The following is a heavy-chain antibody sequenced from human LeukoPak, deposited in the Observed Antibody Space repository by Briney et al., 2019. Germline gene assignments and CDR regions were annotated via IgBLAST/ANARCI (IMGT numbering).Heavy chain of an antibody. D-gene: IGHD2-15*01. CDR2: IYPGDSDT. CDR3: ARHEDRWYLGRRYNYFDY. CDR1: GDSFTSNW. J-gene: IGHJ4*02. Sequence: LGESLKISGKGSGDSFTSNWIGWVRQLPGKGLEWMGLIYPGDSDTRYSASFQGQVTISADKSISTAYLQWSSLKASDTAMYYCARHEDRWYLGRRYNYFDYWGQGTLVTVSS. V-gene: IGHV5-51*01.